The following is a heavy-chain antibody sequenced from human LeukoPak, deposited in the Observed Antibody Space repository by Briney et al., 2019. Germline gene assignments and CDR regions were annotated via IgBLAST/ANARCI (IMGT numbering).Heavy chain of an antibody. V-gene: IGHV3-30-3*01. J-gene: IGHJ5*02. Sequence: GGSLRLSCAASGFTFSSYAMHWVRQAPGKGLEWVAVISYDGSNKYYADFVKGRFTISRDNSKNTLYLQMNSLRAEDTAVYYCARRGYSYGSDNWFDPWGQGTLVTVSS. CDR2: ISYDGSNK. CDR3: ARRGYSYGSDNWFDP. D-gene: IGHD5-18*01. CDR1: GFTFSSYA.